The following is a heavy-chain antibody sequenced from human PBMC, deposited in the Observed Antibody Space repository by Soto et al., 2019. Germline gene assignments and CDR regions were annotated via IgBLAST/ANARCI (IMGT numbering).Heavy chain of an antibody. CDR3: ARHYGSFDP. D-gene: IGHD6-19*01. CDR2: VFYSGGT. CDR1: GGSISNSGYY. V-gene: IGHV4-39*01. J-gene: IGHJ5*02. Sequence: SETLSLTCTVSGGSISNSGYYWGWVRQPPGKGLGWIASVFYSGGTYYRPSLKNRATISIVTSKNQFSLNLNSVTAADTAVYYCARHYGSFDPWGQGTLVTVSS.